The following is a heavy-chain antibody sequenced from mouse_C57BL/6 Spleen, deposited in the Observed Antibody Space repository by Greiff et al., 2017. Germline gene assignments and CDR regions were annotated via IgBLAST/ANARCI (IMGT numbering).Heavy chain of an antibody. V-gene: IGHV1-55*01. CDR1: GYTFTSYW. CDR3: AREVYSSMDY. CDR2: LYPGSGST. Sequence: QVQLQQPGAELVKPGASVKMSCKASGYTFTSYWITWVKQRPGQGLEWIGDLYPGSGSTNYNEKFQRKATLTVDTSSSTAYMPLSSLTADDSAVYCFAREVYSSMDYWGPGTSVTVSS. D-gene: IGHD1-1*01. J-gene: IGHJ4*01.